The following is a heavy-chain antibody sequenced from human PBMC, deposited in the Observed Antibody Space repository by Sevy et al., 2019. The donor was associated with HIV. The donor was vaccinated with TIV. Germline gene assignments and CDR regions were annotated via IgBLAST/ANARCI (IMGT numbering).Heavy chain of an antibody. CDR3: ARFVGYCSGGRCSIIDF. J-gene: IGHJ4*02. V-gene: IGHV3-30*04. CDR2: ISYNGRNQ. CDR1: GFSLSDHA. Sequence: GGSLRLSCAASGFSLSDHAVSWVRQTPGKGLEWLAVISYNGRNQYYADSVKGRFTISKDDSKNTLYLQLNSLRDEDTAVYYCARFVGYCSGGRCSIIDFWGQGTLVTVSS. D-gene: IGHD2-15*01.